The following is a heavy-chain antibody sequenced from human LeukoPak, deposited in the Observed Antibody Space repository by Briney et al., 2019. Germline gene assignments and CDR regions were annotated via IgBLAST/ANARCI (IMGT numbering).Heavy chain of an antibody. CDR2: IYYSGST. CDR1: GGSISSYY. CDR3: ARVFRYCSSTSCYSYYYYYMDV. J-gene: IGHJ6*03. V-gene: IGHV4-59*01. D-gene: IGHD2-2*02. Sequence: SETLSLACTVSGGSISSYYWSWIRQPPGKGLEWIGYIYYSGSTNYNPSLKSRVTISVDTSKNQFSLKLSSVTAADTAVYYCARVFRYCSSTSCYSYYYYYMDVWGKGTTVTVSS.